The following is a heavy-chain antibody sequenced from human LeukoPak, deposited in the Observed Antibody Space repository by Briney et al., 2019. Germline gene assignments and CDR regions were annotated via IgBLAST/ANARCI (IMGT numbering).Heavy chain of an antibody. CDR1: GGSISSYY. CDR3: ARDLVVVPAAAYNWFDP. Sequence: SETLSLTCTVSGGSISSYYWSWIRQPAGKGLEWIGRIYTSGSTNCNPSLKSRVTMSVDTSKNQFSLKLSSVTAADTAVYYCARDLVVVPAAAYNWFDPWGQGTLVTVSS. V-gene: IGHV4-4*07. CDR2: IYTSGST. D-gene: IGHD2-2*01. J-gene: IGHJ5*02.